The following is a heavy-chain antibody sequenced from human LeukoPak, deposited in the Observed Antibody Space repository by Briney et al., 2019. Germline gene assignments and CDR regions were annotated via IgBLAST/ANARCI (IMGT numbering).Heavy chain of an antibody. D-gene: IGHD3-22*01. J-gene: IGHJ4*02. V-gene: IGHV3-33*08. CDR3: ARDLYYDSSGTPMDY. Sequence: GGSLRLSCAASGFTFSSYAMPWVRQAPGKGLEWVAVIWYDGSNKYYADSVKGRFTISRDNSKNTLCLQMNSLRAEDTAVYYCARDLYYDSSGTPMDYWGQGTLVTVSS. CDR1: GFTFSSYA. CDR2: IWYDGSNK.